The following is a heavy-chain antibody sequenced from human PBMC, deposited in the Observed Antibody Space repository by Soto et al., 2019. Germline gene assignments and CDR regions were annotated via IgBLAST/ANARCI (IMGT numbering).Heavy chain of an antibody. CDR1: GAPLTINY. CDR2: IYYSGST. CDR3: AIDAGGPYDH. V-gene: IGHV4-59*01. D-gene: IGHD2-15*01. Sequence: SEPLSPTSTVSGAPLTINYWSWIRQAPGKGLEWIGYIYYSGSTTYNPSLKSRVTMSADTSKDQFSLKLNSVTAADTAVYYCAIDAGGPYDHWGPGSLVTVSS. J-gene: IGHJ4*01.